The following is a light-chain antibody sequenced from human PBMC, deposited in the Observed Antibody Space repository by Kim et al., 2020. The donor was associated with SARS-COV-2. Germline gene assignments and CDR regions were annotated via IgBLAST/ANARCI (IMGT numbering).Light chain of an antibody. CDR1: QSVSSN. Sequence: EIVMTQSPATLSVSPGERATLSCRASQSVSSNLAWYQQKPGQAPRLLIYGASTRATGIPARFSGSGSGTEFTLTISSLQSEDFVVYYCQQYNNRPPLTFGGGTKVDIK. V-gene: IGKV3-15*01. CDR2: GAS. CDR3: QQYNNRPPLT. J-gene: IGKJ4*01.